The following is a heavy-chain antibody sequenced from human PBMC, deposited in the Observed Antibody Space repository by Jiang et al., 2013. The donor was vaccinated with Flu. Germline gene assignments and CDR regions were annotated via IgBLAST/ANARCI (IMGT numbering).Heavy chain of an antibody. Sequence: QTLSLTCAISGDSVSSNSAAWNWIRQSPSRGLEWLGRTYYRSKWYNDYATSVKGRISINPVTSKNQISLQLNSVTPGDTAVYYCARDGVSHRCPCDYGMDVWGQGTTVTVSS. J-gene: IGHJ6*02. CDR1: GDSVSSNSAA. D-gene: IGHD3-3*01. CDR2: TYYRSKWYN. V-gene: IGHV6-1*01. CDR3: ARDGVSHRCPCDYGMDV.